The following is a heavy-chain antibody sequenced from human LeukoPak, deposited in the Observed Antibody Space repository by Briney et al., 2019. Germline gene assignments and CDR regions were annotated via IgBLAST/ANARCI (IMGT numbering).Heavy chain of an antibody. CDR2: ISFNGGTQ. CDR1: GFTFGGYG. D-gene: IGHD1-26*01. J-gene: IGHJ4*02. Sequence: GRSLRLACEAPGFTFGGYGMHWVRQAPGKGLEWLAVISFNGGTQYYADSVKGRFIISRDSSKSTLYLQMNSLRPEDTAVYHCAKEDLSGNYYYFDYWGQGTLVTVSS. V-gene: IGHV3-30*18. CDR3: AKEDLSGNYYYFDY.